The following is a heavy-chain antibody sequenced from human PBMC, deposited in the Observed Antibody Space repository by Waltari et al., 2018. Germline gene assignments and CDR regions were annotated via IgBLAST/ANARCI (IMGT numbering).Heavy chain of an antibody. J-gene: IGHJ4*02. CDR2: IYHSGRT. D-gene: IGHD4-4*01. CDR1: GYSISSGYY. CDR3: ARAYIEMSTHYYFDY. Sequence: QVQLQESGPGLVKPSETLSLTCAVSGYSISSGYYWSWIRQPPGKGLEWIGSIYHSGRTYYHPSLKSPVTISVATSKNQFSLKLNSVTAADTAVYYCARAYIEMSTHYYFDYWGQGTLVTVSS. V-gene: IGHV4-38-2*01.